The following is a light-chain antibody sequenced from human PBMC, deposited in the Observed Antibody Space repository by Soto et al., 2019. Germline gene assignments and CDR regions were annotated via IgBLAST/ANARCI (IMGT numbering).Light chain of an antibody. CDR1: SSDVGGYNY. CDR2: EVS. J-gene: IGLJ3*02. V-gene: IGLV2-14*01. CDR3: SSYTSSSPRV. Sequence: QSALTQPASVSGSPGQSITISCTGTSSDVGGYNYVSWYQQHPGKAPKLMIYEVSNRPSGVSNRFSGSKSGNTGSLTISGLQAEDEADYYCSSYTSSSPRVFGGGTKLTVL.